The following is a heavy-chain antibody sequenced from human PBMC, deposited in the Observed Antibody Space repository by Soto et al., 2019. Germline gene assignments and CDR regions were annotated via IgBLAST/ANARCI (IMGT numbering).Heavy chain of an antibody. CDR1: GFTVSTYG. CDR3: TGEVASGY. V-gene: IGHV3-30*03. D-gene: IGHD2-8*02. Sequence: QVQLVESGGGVVQPGRSLRLSCAVSGFTVSTYGMHWVRQAPGKGLEWVAVISRYGSTKFYADSVKGRFTISRDNSRNTLFLEMNSLRGDDMAVYYCTGEVASGYWGQGTLVTVSS. CDR2: ISRYGSTK. J-gene: IGHJ4*02.